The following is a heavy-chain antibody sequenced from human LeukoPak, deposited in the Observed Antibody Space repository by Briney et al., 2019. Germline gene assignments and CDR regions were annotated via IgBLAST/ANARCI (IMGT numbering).Heavy chain of an antibody. CDR1: GFTFSSYT. D-gene: IGHD2-2*03. V-gene: IGHV3-23*01. CDR3: AKDGGLWISAHWGDS. J-gene: IGHJ4*02. Sequence: GGSLRLPCTASGFTFSSYTMNWVRQAPGKGLKWVSTISTGGGNTYYADSVQGRFTVSRDDSKNTLYLQMNSLRAEDTAVYYCAKDGGLWISAHWGDSWGRGTLVTVSS. CDR2: ISTGGGNT.